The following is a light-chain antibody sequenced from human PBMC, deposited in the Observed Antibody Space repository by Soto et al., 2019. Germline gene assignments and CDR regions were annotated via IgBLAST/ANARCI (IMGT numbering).Light chain of an antibody. Sequence: DIQMTQSPSSLSASVGDTVTNTCRASQGIIDYLAWYQQRPGKAPNLLIYAASTLQIGVPSRFSGSGAGTDFTLTISSLQPEDAATYYCQKYDSAPQTFGPGTKVEIK. CDR1: QGIIDY. V-gene: IGKV1-27*01. CDR3: QKYDSAPQT. J-gene: IGKJ1*01. CDR2: AAS.